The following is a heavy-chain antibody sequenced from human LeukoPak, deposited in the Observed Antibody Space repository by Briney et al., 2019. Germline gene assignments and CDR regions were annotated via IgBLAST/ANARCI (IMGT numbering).Heavy chain of an antibody. V-gene: IGHV3-30*02. CDR3: AKDARVTMVRGVSYYFDY. D-gene: IGHD3-10*01. CDR2: IRYDGSNK. Sequence: GGSLRLSCAASGFTFSSYGMHWVRQAPGKGLEWVAFIRYDGSNKYYADSVKGRFTISRDNSKNTLYLQMNSLRAKDTAVYYCAKDARVTMVRGVSYYFDYWGQGTLVTVSS. J-gene: IGHJ4*02. CDR1: GFTFSSYG.